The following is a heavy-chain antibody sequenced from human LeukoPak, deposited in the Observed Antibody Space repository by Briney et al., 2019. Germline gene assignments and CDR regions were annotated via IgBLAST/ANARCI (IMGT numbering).Heavy chain of an antibody. CDR2: LYHSGST. J-gene: IGHJ5*02. CDR3: AKGAGGFSYYNWFDP. D-gene: IGHD5-18*01. Sequence: PSETLSLTCSVSDYSISNGYFWGWIRQPPGKGLEWIGSLYHSGSTYYNPSLKSRVTISVDTSKNQFSLRLRSVTAADTAVYYCAKGAGGFSYYNWFDPWGQGTLVTVSS. CDR1: DYSISNGYF. V-gene: IGHV4-38-2*02.